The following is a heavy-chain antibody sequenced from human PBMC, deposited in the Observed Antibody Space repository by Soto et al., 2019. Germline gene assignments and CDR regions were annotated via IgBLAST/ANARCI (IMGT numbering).Heavy chain of an antibody. J-gene: IGHJ4*02. CDR1: GFTFSTYV. D-gene: IGHD6-6*01. Sequence: EVQLLESGGGLVQPGGSLRLSCAAHGFTFSTYVMSWVRQAPGKGLEWVSAMSGGGGSTYYADSVKGRFSISRDNSQNTLYLQMDSLRVEDTAVYYCAKGSASARPYYFDFWGQGTLFTVSS. V-gene: IGHV3-23*01. CDR3: AKGSASARPYYFDF. CDR2: MSGGGGST.